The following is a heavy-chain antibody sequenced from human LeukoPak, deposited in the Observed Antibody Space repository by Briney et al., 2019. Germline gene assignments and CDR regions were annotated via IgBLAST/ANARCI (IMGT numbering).Heavy chain of an antibody. V-gene: IGHV3-23*01. Sequence: GGSLRLSCAASRFTFSSYAMSWVRQAPGKGLEWVSAISGSGGSTYYADSVKGRFTISRDNSKNTLYLQMNSLRAEDTAVYYCAKSSSGKPYYYYYYMDVWGKGTTVTVSS. CDR3: AKSSSGKPYYYYYYMDV. CDR1: RFTFSSYA. D-gene: IGHD5-12*01. CDR2: ISGSGGST. J-gene: IGHJ6*03.